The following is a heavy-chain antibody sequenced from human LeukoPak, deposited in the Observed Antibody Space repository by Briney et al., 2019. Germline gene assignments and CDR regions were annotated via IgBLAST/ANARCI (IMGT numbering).Heavy chain of an antibody. Sequence: SGTLSLTCAVSGGSISSSNWWSWVRQPPGKGLEWIGEIYHSGSTNYNPSLKSRVTISVDTSKNQFSLRLSSVTAADTAVYYCARLPTVTFFDYWGQGTLVTVSS. CDR1: GGSISSSNW. V-gene: IGHV4-4*02. J-gene: IGHJ4*02. D-gene: IGHD4-17*01. CDR3: ARLPTVTFFDY. CDR2: IYHSGST.